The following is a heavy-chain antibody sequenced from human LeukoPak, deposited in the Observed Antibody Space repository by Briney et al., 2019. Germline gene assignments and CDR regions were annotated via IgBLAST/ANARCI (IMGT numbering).Heavy chain of an antibody. CDR1: GASFSSSTYY. CDR2: IYYSGST. D-gene: IGHD6-13*01. CDR3: ARHAGGIAAAGTRPFDY. V-gene: IGHV4-39*01. J-gene: IGHJ4*02. Sequence: PSETLSLTCTVSGASFSSSTYYWGWIRQPPGKGLEWFGSIYYSGSTYYNPSLKSRVTMSVDTSKNQFSLKLSSVTAADTAVYYCARHAGGIAAAGTRPFDYWGQGTLVTVSS.